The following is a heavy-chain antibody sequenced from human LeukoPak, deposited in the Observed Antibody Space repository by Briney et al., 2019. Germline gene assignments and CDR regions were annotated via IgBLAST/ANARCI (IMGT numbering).Heavy chain of an antibody. V-gene: IGHV3-21*01. D-gene: IGHD3-10*01. CDR3: ARLTGNYGDY. J-gene: IGHJ4*02. CDR2: ISSGSSYI. Sequence: GGSLRLSCAASGFTFSSYSMNWVRQAPGKGLEWVSSISSGSSYIYYADSVKGRFTISRENAKNSLYLQMDSLRAEDTAVYYCARLTGNYGDYWGRGTLVTVSS. CDR1: GFTFSSYS.